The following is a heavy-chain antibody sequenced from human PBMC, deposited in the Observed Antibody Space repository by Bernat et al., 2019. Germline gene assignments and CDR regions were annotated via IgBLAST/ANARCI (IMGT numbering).Heavy chain of an antibody. CDR3: VKGTRGYSYGSYFDY. CDR1: GFTFSSYG. CDR2: ISYDGSNN. V-gene: IGHV3-30*18. J-gene: IGHJ4*02. D-gene: IGHD5-18*01. Sequence: QAQLVESGGGVVQPGRSLRLSCAASGFTFSSYGMHWVRQAPGKGLEWVAVISYDGSNNYYADSVKGRFTVSRDNFMNTLYMQMNSLRAEDTAVYYCVKGTRGYSYGSYFDYWGQGTLVTVSS.